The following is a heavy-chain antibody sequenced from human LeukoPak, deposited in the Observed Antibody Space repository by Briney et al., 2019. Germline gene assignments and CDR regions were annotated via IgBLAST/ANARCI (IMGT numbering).Heavy chain of an antibody. CDR1: GFTLNYYT. J-gene: IGHJ4*02. V-gene: IGHV3-21*01. CDR2: ISSSSTNI. D-gene: IGHD3-22*01. Sequence: GRSLRLSCAASGFTLNYYTMDWVREAPGKGLEWVSSISSSSTNIHYADSVKGRFTISRDNAKNSLYLQMDSLRAEDTALYFCVRSHYDLYAFFDYWGQGTLVTVSS. CDR3: VRSHYDLYAFFDY.